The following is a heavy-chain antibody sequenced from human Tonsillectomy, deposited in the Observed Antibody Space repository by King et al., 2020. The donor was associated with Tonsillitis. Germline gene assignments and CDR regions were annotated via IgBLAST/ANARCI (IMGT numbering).Heavy chain of an antibody. CDR3: ARGSSFGGGYCSSTSCYNLDY. V-gene: IGHV1-8*01. D-gene: IGHD2-2*02. CDR2: MNTNSGNT. Sequence: VQLVESGAEVKKPGASVKVSCKASGYTFTSYDINWVRQATGQGLEWMGWMNTNSGNTGYAQKFQGRVTMTRTTSISTAYMELSSLRSEDTAVYYCARGSSFGGGYCSSTSCYNLDYWGQGTLVTVSS. J-gene: IGHJ4*02. CDR1: GYTFTSYD.